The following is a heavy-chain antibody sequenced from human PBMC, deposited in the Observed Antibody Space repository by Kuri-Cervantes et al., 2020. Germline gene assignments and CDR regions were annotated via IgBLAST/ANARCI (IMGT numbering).Heavy chain of an antibody. Sequence: ASVKVSCKVSGYTLAELSMHWVRQAPGQGLEWMGWISAYNGNTNYAQKLQGRVTITTDTSTSTAYMELRSLRSDDTAVYYCARDRWRARDYYDSSANGHFDFWGQGTLVTVSS. CDR3: ARDRWRARDYYDSSANGHFDF. CDR1: GYTLAELS. J-gene: IGHJ4*02. D-gene: IGHD3-22*01. V-gene: IGHV1-18*01. CDR2: ISAYNGNT.